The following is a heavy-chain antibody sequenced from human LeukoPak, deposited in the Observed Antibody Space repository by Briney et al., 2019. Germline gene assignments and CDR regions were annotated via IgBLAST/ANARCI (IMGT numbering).Heavy chain of an antibody. Sequence: GRSLRLSCAASGFTFDDYAMHWVRQAPGKGLEGVSGMSWNSGSIGYADSVKCRVTISRDNAKHSLDLTMNSLRAEDTAVYYCVRRIIVGTADPIDYWGQGVLVTVSS. V-gene: IGHV3-9*01. J-gene: IGHJ4*02. D-gene: IGHD1-26*01. CDR2: MSWNSGSI. CDR1: GFTFDDYA. CDR3: VRRIIVGTADPIDY.